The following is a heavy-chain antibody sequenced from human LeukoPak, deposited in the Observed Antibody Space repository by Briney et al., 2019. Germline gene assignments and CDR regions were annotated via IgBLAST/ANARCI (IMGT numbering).Heavy chain of an antibody. Sequence: PSETLSLTCTVSGDSISSYYWSWIRQPPGKGLEWIGSIYYSGSTYYNPSLKSRVTISVHTSKNQFSLKLSSVTAADTAVYYCASPDCSGGSCYPAWGQGTLVTVSS. CDR1: GDSISSYY. J-gene: IGHJ5*02. CDR3: ASPDCSGGSCYPA. V-gene: IGHV4-59*05. D-gene: IGHD2-15*01. CDR2: IYYSGST.